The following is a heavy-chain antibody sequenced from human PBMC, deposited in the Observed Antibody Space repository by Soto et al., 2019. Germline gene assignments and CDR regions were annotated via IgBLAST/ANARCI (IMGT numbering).Heavy chain of an antibody. Sequence: QVQLVQSGAEVKKPGSSVKVSCKASGDTFSFYTINWVRLAPGLGLEWMGRVNPIVSMSNYAQKFQGRVTITADKSTNTAYMQLSSLRSEDTAIYYCAASYGSGYRAFDYWGQGALVTVSS. J-gene: IGHJ4*02. CDR2: VNPIVSMS. D-gene: IGHD3-10*01. V-gene: IGHV1-69*02. CDR1: GDTFSFYT. CDR3: AASYGSGYRAFDY.